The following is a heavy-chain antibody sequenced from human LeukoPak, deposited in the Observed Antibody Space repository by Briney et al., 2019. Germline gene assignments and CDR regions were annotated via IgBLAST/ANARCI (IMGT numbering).Heavy chain of an antibody. Sequence: SQTLSLTCTVSGGSISSGGYYWSWHRQHPGKGLEWIGYIYYSGSTYYNPSLKSRVTISVDTSKNQFSLKLSSVTAADTAVYYCARDYGYSSSWSRYNWFDPWGQGTLVTVSS. CDR1: GGSISSGGYY. V-gene: IGHV4-31*03. CDR2: IYYSGST. CDR3: ARDYGYSSSWSRYNWFDP. J-gene: IGHJ5*02. D-gene: IGHD6-13*01.